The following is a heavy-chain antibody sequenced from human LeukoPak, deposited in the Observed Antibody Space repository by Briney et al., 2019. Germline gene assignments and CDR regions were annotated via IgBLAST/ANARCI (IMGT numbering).Heavy chain of an antibody. D-gene: IGHD3-3*01. CDR3: ARDGAGETTIFSTPPPLAWFDP. CDR1: GYTFTGYY. J-gene: IGHJ5*02. CDR2: INPNSGGT. V-gene: IGHV1-2*02. Sequence: GASVKVSCKASGYTFTGYYMHWVRQAPGQGLEWMGWINPNSGGTNYAQKFQGRVTMTRDTSISTAYMELSRLRSDDTAVYYCARDGAGETTIFSTPPPLAWFDPWGQGTLVTVSS.